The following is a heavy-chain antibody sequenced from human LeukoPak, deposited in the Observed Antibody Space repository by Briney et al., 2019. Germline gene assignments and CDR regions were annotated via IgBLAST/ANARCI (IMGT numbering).Heavy chain of an antibody. J-gene: IGHJ6*04. CDR2: ISSSGSTI. V-gene: IGHV3-48*03. D-gene: IGHD3-10*02. CDR1: GFTFSSYE. CDR3: AELGITMIGGV. Sequence: GGSLRLSCAASGFTFSSYEMSWVRQPPGKGLEWVSYISSSGSTIYYADSVKGRFTISRDNAKNSLYLQMNNLRAEDTAVYYCAELGITMIGGVWGKGTTVTISS.